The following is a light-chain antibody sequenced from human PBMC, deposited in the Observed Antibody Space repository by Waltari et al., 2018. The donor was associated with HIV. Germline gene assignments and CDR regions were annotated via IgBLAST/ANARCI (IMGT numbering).Light chain of an antibody. CDR2: SNN. Sequence: QSVLTQPPSASGTPGQVVTLSCAGSSSHRGSNIFTTYQQLPGTAPKLLIYSNNQRPSGVPDRFSGSKSGTSASLAISGLQSEDEADYYCAAWDDSLNGWVFGGGTKLTVL. CDR3: AAWDDSLNGWV. J-gene: IGLJ3*02. V-gene: IGLV1-44*01. CDR1: SSHRGSNI.